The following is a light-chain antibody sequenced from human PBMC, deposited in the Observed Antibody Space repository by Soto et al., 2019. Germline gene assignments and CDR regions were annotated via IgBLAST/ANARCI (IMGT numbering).Light chain of an antibody. CDR2: GAS. Sequence: EIVLTQSPGTLSLSPGERATLSCRASQSVSNSYLAWYQKKPGQAPRLLFYGASSSATGIPKLCSGRGSATYFILTISRLEPDDFALYYRQHNGSPPLTFGGGTRVEIK. CDR1: QSVSNSY. V-gene: IGKV3-20*01. CDR3: QHNGSPPLT. J-gene: IGKJ4*01.